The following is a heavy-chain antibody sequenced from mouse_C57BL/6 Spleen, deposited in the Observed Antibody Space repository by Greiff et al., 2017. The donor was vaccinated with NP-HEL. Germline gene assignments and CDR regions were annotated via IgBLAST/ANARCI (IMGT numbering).Heavy chain of an antibody. D-gene: IGHD1-1*01. CDR2: INYDGSST. J-gene: IGHJ1*03. V-gene: IGHV5-16*01. CDR3: ARGGLLLRGYFDV. CDR1: GFTFSDYY. Sequence: EVQLVESEGGLVQPGSSMKLSCTASGFTFSDYYMAWVRQVPEKGLEWVANINYDGSSTYYLDSLKSRFIISRDNAKNILYLQMSSLKSEDTATYYCARGGLLLRGYFDVWGTGTTVTVSS.